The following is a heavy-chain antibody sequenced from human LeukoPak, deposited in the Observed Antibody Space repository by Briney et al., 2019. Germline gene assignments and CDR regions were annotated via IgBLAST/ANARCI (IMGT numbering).Heavy chain of an antibody. CDR2: ISSSSSTI. D-gene: IGHD3-10*01. CDR1: GFTFSHDS. J-gene: IGHJ4*02. CDR3: ARGLYGSGKYYFDY. V-gene: IGHV3-48*01. Sequence: PGGSLRLSCAASGFTFSHDSVNWVRQAPGKGLEWVSYISSSSSTIYYADSVKGRFTISRDNAKNSLYLQMNSLRAEDTAVYYCARGLYGSGKYYFDYWGQGTLVTVSS.